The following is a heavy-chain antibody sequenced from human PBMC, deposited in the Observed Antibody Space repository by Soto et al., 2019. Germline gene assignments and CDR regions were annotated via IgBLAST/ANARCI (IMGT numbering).Heavy chain of an antibody. CDR3: ATGFSGTIQS. D-gene: IGHD2-2*02. Sequence: SETLSLTCTVSGGSINSYYWSWIRQPPGKGLEWIGYIYYTGSTDYNPSLKSRVTISVDTSKNQFSLKLSSVAAADTAVYYCATGFSGTIQSWRHGTLVTVSP. J-gene: IGHJ5*01. CDR2: IYYTGST. V-gene: IGHV4-59*01. CDR1: GGSINSYY.